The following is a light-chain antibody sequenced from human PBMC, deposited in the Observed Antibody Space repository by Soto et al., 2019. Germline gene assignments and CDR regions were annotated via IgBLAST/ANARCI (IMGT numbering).Light chain of an antibody. J-gene: IGKJ5*01. CDR3: QHYHSFSIT. Sequence: DIQMTQSPSTLSASVGDRVTITCRASQNISIWLAWYPQRPGRAPRLLIYDSSSLESGVPSTFSGSGSGTEFSLTISNLRPDDVATYYCQHYHSFSITFGQGTRLEIK. CDR1: QNISIW. V-gene: IGKV1-5*01. CDR2: DSS.